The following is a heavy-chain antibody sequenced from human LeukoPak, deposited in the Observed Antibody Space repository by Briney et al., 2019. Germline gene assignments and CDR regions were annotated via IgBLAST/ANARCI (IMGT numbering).Heavy chain of an antibody. CDR1: GFTFSSYA. J-gene: IGHJ3*02. Sequence: GGSLRLSCAASGFTFSSYAMHWVRQAPGKGLEWVAVISYDGSNKYYADSVKGRFTISRDNSKNTLYLQMNSLRAEDTAVYYCARVRSNDIVLMVYDPAFGIWGQGTMVTVSS. CDR3: ARVRSNDIVLMVYDPAFGI. V-gene: IGHV3-30*04. CDR2: ISYDGSNK. D-gene: IGHD2-8*01.